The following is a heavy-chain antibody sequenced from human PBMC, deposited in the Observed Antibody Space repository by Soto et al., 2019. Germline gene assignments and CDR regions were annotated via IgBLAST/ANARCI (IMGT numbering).Heavy chain of an antibody. V-gene: IGHV4-39*01. CDR2: IDYNGVT. CDR1: GGSIYRSGYY. J-gene: IGHJ4*02. CDR3: GKVLVGATGHTDSDS. D-gene: IGHD2-15*01. Sequence: PSETLSLTCTVSGGSIYRSGYYWGWIRQPPGRGLEWIGNIDYNGVTYSNPSLKSRVTLSRDTSKNQFSLKLNSVTAADTALYYCGKVLVGATGHTDSDSWGPGTLVTVS.